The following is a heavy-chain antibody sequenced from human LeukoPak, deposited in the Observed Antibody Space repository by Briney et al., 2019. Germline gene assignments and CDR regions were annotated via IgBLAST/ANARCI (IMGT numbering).Heavy chain of an antibody. J-gene: IGHJ3*02. CDR2: LSGSGDST. V-gene: IGHV3-23*01. D-gene: IGHD3-22*01. CDR3: ARGGRGSAAVVAPRSFDI. Sequence: GGSLRLSCAASGFTFSTYAMSWVRQAPGKGLEWVSALSGSGDSTYYADSVKGRFIISRDISKNTLYLQMNSLRAEDSALYYCARGGRGSAAVVAPRSFDIWGQGTMVTVSS. CDR1: GFTFSTYA.